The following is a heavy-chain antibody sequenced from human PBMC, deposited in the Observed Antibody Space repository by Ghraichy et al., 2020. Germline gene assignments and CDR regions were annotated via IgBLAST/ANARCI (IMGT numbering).Heavy chain of an antibody. CDR1: GFTFTNSA. V-gene: IGHV3-23*01. CDR3: AKPTFSLVSGGPDAFDI. Sequence: GGSLRLSCVGSGFTFTNSALTWVRQAPGKGLEWVSSFSGSGNNTYSADSVKGRFTISRDDSKNTLFLHMNSLRAEDTAVYYCAKPTFSLVSGGPDAFDIWGQGTMVTVS. CDR2: FSGSGNNT. J-gene: IGHJ3*02. D-gene: IGHD2/OR15-2a*01.